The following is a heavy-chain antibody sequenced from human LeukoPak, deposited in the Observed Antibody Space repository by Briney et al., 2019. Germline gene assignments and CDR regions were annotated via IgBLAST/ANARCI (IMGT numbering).Heavy chain of an antibody. CDR2: INPSGGST. Sequence: ASAKVSCKASGYTFTSYYMHWVRQAPGQGLEWMGIINPSGGSTSYAQKFQGRVTMTRDTSISTAYMELSRLRSDDTAVYYCARGGDYYDSSGYYGIDYWGQGTLVTVSS. D-gene: IGHD3-22*01. J-gene: IGHJ4*02. CDR1: GYTFTSYY. CDR3: ARGGDYYDSSGYYGIDY. V-gene: IGHV1-46*01.